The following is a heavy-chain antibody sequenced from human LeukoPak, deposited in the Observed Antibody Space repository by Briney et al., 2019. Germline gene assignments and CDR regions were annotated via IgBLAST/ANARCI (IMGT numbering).Heavy chain of an antibody. Sequence: PGGSLRLSCAASGFAFSTYAMSWVRQAPGKGLEWVSVIYSGGNTYYADSVKGRFTISRDNSKNTLYLQMNSLRAEDTAVYYCARYYGSGSYYPWGQGTLVTVSS. CDR3: ARYYGSGSYYP. D-gene: IGHD3-10*01. CDR2: IYSGGNT. V-gene: IGHV3-66*01. CDR1: GFAFSTYA. J-gene: IGHJ5*02.